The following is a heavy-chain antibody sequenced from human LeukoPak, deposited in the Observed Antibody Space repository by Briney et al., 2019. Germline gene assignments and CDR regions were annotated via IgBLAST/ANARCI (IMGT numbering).Heavy chain of an antibody. Sequence: SETLSLTCAVYGGSFSGYYWSWIRQPPGKGLEWIGEINHSGSTHYNSSLKSRVTISVDTSKNQLSLKLSSVTAADTAVYYCAKVAKYYYGPETYFFFENWGQGTLVTVSS. CDR3: AKVAKYYYGPETYFFFEN. D-gene: IGHD3-10*01. V-gene: IGHV4-34*01. CDR2: INHSGST. J-gene: IGHJ4*02. CDR1: GGSFSGYY.